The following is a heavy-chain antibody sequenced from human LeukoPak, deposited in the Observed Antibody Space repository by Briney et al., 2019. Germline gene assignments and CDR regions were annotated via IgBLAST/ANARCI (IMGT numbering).Heavy chain of an antibody. D-gene: IGHD5-12*01. J-gene: IGHJ6*03. Sequence: PGGSLRLSCAASGFTFSRHAMHWVRQAPGKGLEWVSGISWNSGSIGYADSVKGRFTISRDNAKNSLYLQMNSLRAEDTALYYCAKDTSGYDSFSYMDVWGKGTTVTISS. CDR1: GFTFSRHA. V-gene: IGHV3-9*01. CDR3: AKDTSGYDSFSYMDV. CDR2: ISWNSGSI.